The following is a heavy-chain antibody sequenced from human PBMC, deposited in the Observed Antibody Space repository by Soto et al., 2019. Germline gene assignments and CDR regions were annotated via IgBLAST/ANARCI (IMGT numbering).Heavy chain of an antibody. CDR3: AKVGYDTYGYYLRSLDY. Sequence: SLRLSCAASGFTFSTNAMSWVRQAPGMGLEFVSLISGSGNTVYYADSVKGRFTISRDNSKNTVSLQMNSLRAEDTAVYYCAKVGYDTYGYYLRSLDYWGQGTLVTVSS. V-gene: IGHV3-23*01. CDR1: GFTFSTNA. J-gene: IGHJ4*02. D-gene: IGHD3-3*01. CDR2: ISGSGNTV.